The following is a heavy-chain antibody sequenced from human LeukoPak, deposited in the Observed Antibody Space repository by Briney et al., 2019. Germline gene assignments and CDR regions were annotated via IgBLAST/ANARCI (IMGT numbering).Heavy chain of an antibody. CDR2: IYTSGST. Sequence: SETLSLTCTVSGGSISSYYWSWIRQPAGKGLEWIGRIYTSGSTNHNPSLKSRVTMSVDTSKNQFSLKLSSVTAADTAVYYCARGPMTTVVTRGGAFDIWGQGTMVTVSS. CDR1: GGSISSYY. J-gene: IGHJ3*02. V-gene: IGHV4-4*07. D-gene: IGHD4-23*01. CDR3: ARGPMTTVVTRGGAFDI.